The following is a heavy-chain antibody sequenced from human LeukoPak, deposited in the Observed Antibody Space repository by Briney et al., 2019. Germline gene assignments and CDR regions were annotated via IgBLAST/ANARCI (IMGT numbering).Heavy chain of an antibody. CDR1: GYTFTSYD. Sequence: ASVKVSCKASGYTFTSYDINWVRQATGQGLEWMGWMNPNSGNTGYAQKFQGRVTITADKSTSTAYMELSSLRSEDTAVYYCARDRYSSGSFTTWFDPWGQGTLVTVSS. CDR2: MNPNSGNT. J-gene: IGHJ5*02. V-gene: IGHV1-8*01. D-gene: IGHD6-19*01. CDR3: ARDRYSSGSFTTWFDP.